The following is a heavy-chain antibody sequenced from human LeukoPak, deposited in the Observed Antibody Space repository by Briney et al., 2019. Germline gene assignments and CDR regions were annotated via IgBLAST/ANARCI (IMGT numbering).Heavy chain of an antibody. CDR2: IYYSGST. J-gene: IGHJ3*02. V-gene: IGHV4-59*01. CDR3: ARRRPEAFDI. Sequence: PSETLSLTCTVSGGSISSYYWSWIRQPPGKGLEWIGYIYYSGSTNYNPSLKSRVTISVDTSKNQFSLKLSSVTAADTAVYYCARRRPEAFDIWGQGTMVTVSS. CDR1: GGSISSYY.